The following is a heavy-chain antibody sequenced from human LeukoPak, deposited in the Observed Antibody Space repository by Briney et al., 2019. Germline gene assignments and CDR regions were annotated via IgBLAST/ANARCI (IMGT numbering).Heavy chain of an antibody. D-gene: IGHD6-19*01. CDR3: ARGTEQWLVRGGRGSFDP. CDR2: INPNSGGT. CDR1: GYTFTGYY. Sequence: GASVKVSCKASGYTFTGYYMYWVRQAPGQGLEWMGWINPNSGGTNYAQKFQGRVTMTRDTSISTAYMELSRLRSDDTAVYYCARGTEQWLVRGGRGSFDPWGQGTLVTVSS. V-gene: IGHV1-2*02. J-gene: IGHJ5*02.